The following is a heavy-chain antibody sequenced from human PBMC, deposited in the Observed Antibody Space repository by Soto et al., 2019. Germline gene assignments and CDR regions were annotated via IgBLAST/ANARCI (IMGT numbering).Heavy chain of an antibody. J-gene: IGHJ4*02. Sequence: SVTVSCKASGFIFTTSSVQWVRQARGQRLEWIGWITVGTGNTNYAQKFQERVTITRDMSTSTAYMELCNLRSEDTAVYYCAAGDSSGYYGGWGQGTQVTVSS. D-gene: IGHD3-22*01. V-gene: IGHV1-58*01. CDR1: GFIFTTSS. CDR3: AAGDSSGYYGG. CDR2: ITVGTGNT.